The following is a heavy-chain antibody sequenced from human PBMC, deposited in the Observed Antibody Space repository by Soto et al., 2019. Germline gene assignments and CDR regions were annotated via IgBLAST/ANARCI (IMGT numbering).Heavy chain of an antibody. CDR2: IYPGDSDT. CDR1: GYSFTSYW. CDR3: ARHSGDSSSWNGQFDY. D-gene: IGHD6-13*01. J-gene: IGHJ4*02. Sequence: XESLKISCKGSGYSFTSYWIGWVRQMPGKGLEWMGIIYPGDSDTRYSPSFQGQVTISADKSISTAYLQWSSLKASDTAMYYCARHSGDSSSWNGQFDYWGQGNLVTVSS. V-gene: IGHV5-51*01.